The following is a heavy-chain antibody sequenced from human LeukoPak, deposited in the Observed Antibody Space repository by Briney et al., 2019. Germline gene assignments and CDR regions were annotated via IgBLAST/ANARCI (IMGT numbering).Heavy chain of an antibody. CDR3: ARLESASFDP. CDR1: GGSIISYY. J-gene: IGHJ5*02. CDR2: IYSSGST. Sequence: SETLSLTCTVSGGSIISYYWSWIRQPPGKGLEYIGYIYSSGSTNYNPSLKSRVTISVDTSKNHFSLKLSSVTAADTAVYYCARLESASFDPWGQGTLVTVSS. V-gene: IGHV4-59*08.